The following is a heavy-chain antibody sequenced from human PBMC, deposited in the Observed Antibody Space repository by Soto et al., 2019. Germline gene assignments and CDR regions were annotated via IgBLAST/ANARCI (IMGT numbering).Heavy chain of an antibody. Sequence: EVQLVESGGGLVQPGGSLRVSCAASGFTFSSYWMHWVRQAPGKGLVWVSRINSDGSSTSYADSVKGRFTISRHNAKNTLYLQMNSLRAEDTAIYYCARRGAVAGLHYWGQGTLVTVSS. CDR3: ARRGAVAGLHY. CDR1: GFTFSSYW. J-gene: IGHJ4*02. CDR2: INSDGSST. V-gene: IGHV3-74*01. D-gene: IGHD6-19*01.